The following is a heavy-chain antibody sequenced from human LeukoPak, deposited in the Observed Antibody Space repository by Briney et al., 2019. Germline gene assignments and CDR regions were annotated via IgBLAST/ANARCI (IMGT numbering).Heavy chain of an antibody. J-gene: IGHJ4*02. CDR3: ARGARLGELSPSGY. CDR2: TSNSSSYI. D-gene: IGHD3-16*02. V-gene: IGHV3-21*01. CDR1: GFTFSRYS. Sequence: PGGSLRLLCAASGFTFSRYSINWVRQAPGEGREGVSSTSNSSSYIYYADSVKGRFTISRDNAKNSLYLQMNSLRAEDTAVYYCARGARLGELSPSGYWGQGTLVTVSS.